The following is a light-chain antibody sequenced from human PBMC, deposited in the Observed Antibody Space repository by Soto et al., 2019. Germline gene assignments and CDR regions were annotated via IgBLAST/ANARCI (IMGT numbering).Light chain of an antibody. CDR1: QSVNSK. CDR2: GES. J-gene: IGKJ1*01. V-gene: IGKV3-20*01. CDR3: QQYGSSGT. Sequence: EILTTQSLATMSVSPGERSTLSCMASQSVNSKLAWYQQKPGRPPMLLIYGESSRATGITDRFSGSGSGTDFNLTIRRLEPEDLAVYYCQQYGSSGTFGPGNKV.